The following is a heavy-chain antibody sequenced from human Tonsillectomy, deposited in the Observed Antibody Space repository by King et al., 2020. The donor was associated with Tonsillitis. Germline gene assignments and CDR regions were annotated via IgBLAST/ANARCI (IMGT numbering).Heavy chain of an antibody. CDR1: GGSISSYS. V-gene: IGHV4-59*08. CDR2: VYYNGST. D-gene: IGHD6-13*01. CDR3: ARLSGSNWDFYYYMDV. J-gene: IGHJ6*03. Sequence: QLQESGQGLVKPSETLSLTCTVSGGSISSYSWSWIRQPPGKGLECIGYVYYNGSTNYSPSLKSRITISLDTSKNQFSLKLTSVTAADTAGYYCARLSGSNWDFYYYMDVWGKGTTVTVSS.